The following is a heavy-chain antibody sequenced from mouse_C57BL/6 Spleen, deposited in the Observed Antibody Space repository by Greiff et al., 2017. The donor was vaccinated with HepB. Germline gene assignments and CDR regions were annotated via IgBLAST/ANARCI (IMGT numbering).Heavy chain of an antibody. J-gene: IGHJ2*01. CDR3: ALITTVVAGGY. Sequence: VQLQQSGPELVKPGASVKISCKASGYAFSSSWMNWVKQRPGKGLEWIGRIYPGDGDTNYNGKFKGKATLTADKSSSTAYMQLSSLTSEDSAVYFCALITTVVAGGYWGQGTTLTVSS. CDR1: GYAFSSSW. V-gene: IGHV1-82*01. D-gene: IGHD1-1*01. CDR2: IYPGDGDT.